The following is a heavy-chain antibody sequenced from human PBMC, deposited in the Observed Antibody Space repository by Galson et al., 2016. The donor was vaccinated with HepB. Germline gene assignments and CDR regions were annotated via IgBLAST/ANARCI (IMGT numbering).Heavy chain of an antibody. CDR2: IRSQANSYAT. J-gene: IGHJ6*02. CDR1: GFTFRGSA. D-gene: IGHD5-18*01. Sequence: SLRLSCAVSGFTFRGSAMHWVRQASGKGLEWVGRIRSQANSYATTYAASVKGRFTVSRDDSENTAYLQMNSLKTEDTAVYHCTRHFDVEEHSYASNYNYFGFDVWGQGTTVTVSS. CDR3: TRHFDVEEHSYASNYNYFGFDV. V-gene: IGHV3-73*01.